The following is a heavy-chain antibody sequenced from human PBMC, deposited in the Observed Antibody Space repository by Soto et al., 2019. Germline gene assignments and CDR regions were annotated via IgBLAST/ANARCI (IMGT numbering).Heavy chain of an antibody. J-gene: IGHJ4*02. CDR1: GFTFSSYG. Sequence: QVQLVESGGGVVQPGRSLRLSCAASGFTFSSYGMHWVRQAPGKGLEWVAVTWSDESNKYYADSVKGRFTISRDNSRNTLYLEMNSLRAEDTAVYYCARDYYGSWIYPYFDFWGQGTLVTVSS. V-gene: IGHV3-33*01. CDR2: TWSDESNK. D-gene: IGHD3-10*01. CDR3: ARDYYGSWIYPYFDF.